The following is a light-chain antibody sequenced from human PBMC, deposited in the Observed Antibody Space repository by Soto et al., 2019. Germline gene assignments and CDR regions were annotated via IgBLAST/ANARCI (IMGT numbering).Light chain of an antibody. CDR3: QQYNNWPET. CDR2: GAS. J-gene: IGKJ1*01. V-gene: IGKV3-15*01. Sequence: PGERATLSCRASQSVSSNLAWYQQKPGQAPRLLIYGASTRATGIPARFSGSGSGTEFTLTISSLQSEDFAVYYCQQYNNWPETFGQGTKVDI. CDR1: QSVSSN.